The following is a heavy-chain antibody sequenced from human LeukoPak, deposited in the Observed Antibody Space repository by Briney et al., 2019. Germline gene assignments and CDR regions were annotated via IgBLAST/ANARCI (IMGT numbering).Heavy chain of an antibody. CDR3: ARGPPDWSSTSCYAFDAFDI. CDR1: GGSISSSNW. Sequence: PSETLSLTCAVSGGSISSSNWWSWVRQPPGRGLEWIGSMYSSGSTYYNPSLKSRVTISVDTSKNQFSLKLSSVTAADTAVYYCARGPPDWSSTSCYAFDAFDIWGQGTMLTVSS. CDR2: MYSSGST. D-gene: IGHD2-2*01. V-gene: IGHV4-4*02. J-gene: IGHJ3*02.